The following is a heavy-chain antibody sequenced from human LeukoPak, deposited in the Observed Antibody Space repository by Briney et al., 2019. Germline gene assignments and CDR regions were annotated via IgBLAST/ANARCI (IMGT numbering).Heavy chain of an antibody. V-gene: IGHV3-30*01. Sequence: GRSLRLSCAASGFTFSSYAMHWVRQAPGKGLEWVAVISYDGSNKYYADSVKGRFTISRDNSKNTLYLQMNSLRAEDTAVYYCARDFLYDFWRRRKGYYYYYYMDVWGKGTTVTVSS. D-gene: IGHD3-3*01. CDR3: ARDFLYDFWRRRKGYYYYYYMDV. J-gene: IGHJ6*03. CDR1: GFTFSSYA. CDR2: ISYDGSNK.